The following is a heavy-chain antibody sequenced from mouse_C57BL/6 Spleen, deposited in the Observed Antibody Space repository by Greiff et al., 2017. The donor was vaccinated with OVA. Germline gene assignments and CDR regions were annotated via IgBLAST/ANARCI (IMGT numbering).Heavy chain of an antibody. D-gene: IGHD1-1*01. CDR3: ARRGITTVGDY. Sequence: VQLQQSGAELVKPGASVKMSCKASGYTFTSYWITWVKQRPGQGLEWIGDIYPGSGSTNYNEKFKSKATLTVDTSSSTAYMQLSSLTSEDSAVYYCARRGITTVGDYWGQGTTLTVSS. CDR2: IYPGSGST. CDR1: GYTFTSYW. J-gene: IGHJ2*01. V-gene: IGHV1-55*01.